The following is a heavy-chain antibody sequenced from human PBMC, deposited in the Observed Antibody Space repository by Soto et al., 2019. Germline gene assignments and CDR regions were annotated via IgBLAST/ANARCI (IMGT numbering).Heavy chain of an antibody. CDR1: GGSISSSNW. Sequence: QVQLQESGPGLVKPSGTPSLTCAVSGGSISSSNWWSWVRQPPGKGLEWIGEIYHSGSTNYNPSPKSRVTISVDKSTNQFSLKLRSVTAADTAVYYCARVLGNAAFDIWGQGTMVTVSS. CDR2: IYHSGST. V-gene: IGHV4-4*02. D-gene: IGHD3-3*02. J-gene: IGHJ3*02. CDR3: ARVLGNAAFDI.